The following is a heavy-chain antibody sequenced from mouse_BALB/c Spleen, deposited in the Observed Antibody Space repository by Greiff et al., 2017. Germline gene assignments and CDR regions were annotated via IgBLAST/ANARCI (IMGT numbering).Heavy chain of an antibody. CDR2: INSNGGST. CDR3: AKTGTGGGFDY. J-gene: IGHJ2*01. D-gene: IGHD4-1*01. CDR1: GFTFSSYG. Sequence: EVQRVESGGGLVQPGGSLKLSCAASGFTFSSYGMSWVRQTPDKRLELVATINSNGGSTYYPDSVKGRFTISRDNAKNTLYLQMSSLKSEDTAMYYCAKTGTGGGFDYWGQGTTLTVSS. V-gene: IGHV5-6-3*01.